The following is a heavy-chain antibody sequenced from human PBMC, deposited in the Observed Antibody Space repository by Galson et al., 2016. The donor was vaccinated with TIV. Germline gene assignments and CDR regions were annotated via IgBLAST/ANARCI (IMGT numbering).Heavy chain of an antibody. Sequence: SLRLSCAASGISVNNDWMHWVRQSPEKGLVWVARIDTDGTTTYYADSVKGRFSISRDNAKNTVYLQMNNLIAVDTAVYYCVRDRLGWRWGQGTLVTVSS. J-gene: IGHJ1*01. D-gene: IGHD3-16*01. CDR3: VRDRLGWR. CDR1: GISVNNDW. CDR2: IDTDGTTT. V-gene: IGHV3-74*01.